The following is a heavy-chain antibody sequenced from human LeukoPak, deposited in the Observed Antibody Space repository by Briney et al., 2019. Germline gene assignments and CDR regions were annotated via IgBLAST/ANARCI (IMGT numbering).Heavy chain of an antibody. CDR3: AKGVGKFATYDAFDI. J-gene: IGHJ3*02. Sequence: GGSLRLSCTASGFTFSAYSMNWVRQAPGKGLEWVSYISSISSPTYYADSVKGRFTISRDNAKNSLYLQMNSLRAEDTAVYYCAKGVGKFATYDAFDIWGQGTMVTVSS. V-gene: IGHV3-48*01. CDR2: ISSISSPT. CDR1: GFTFSAYS. D-gene: IGHD4/OR15-4a*01.